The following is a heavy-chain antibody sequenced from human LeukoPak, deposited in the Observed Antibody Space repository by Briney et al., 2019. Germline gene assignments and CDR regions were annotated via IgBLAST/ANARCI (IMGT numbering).Heavy chain of an antibody. CDR1: GGSISSGDYY. CDR2: IYYSGST. CDR3: ARASIQLWLGNAFDI. V-gene: IGHV4-30-4*08. J-gene: IGHJ3*02. Sequence: PSQTLSLTCTVSGGSISSGDYYWSWIRHPPGKGLGWIGYIYYSGSTYYNPSLKSRVTISVDTSMNQFSLKLSSVTAADTAVYYCARASIQLWLGNAFDIWGQGTMVTVSS. D-gene: IGHD5-18*01.